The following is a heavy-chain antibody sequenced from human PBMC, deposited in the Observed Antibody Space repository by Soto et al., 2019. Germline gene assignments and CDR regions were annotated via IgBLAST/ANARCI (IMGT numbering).Heavy chain of an antibody. CDR1: GGSMTSGDQY. CDR2: INHSGSL. D-gene: IGHD1-1*01. Sequence: PSETLTLTCTDAGGSMTSGDQYWTWIRHRPGEGLEWFGYINHSGSLYYNPSLKSRVSMSVDTSKHQFFLNLSSVTAADTAVYYCARELPQRQGRNMDVWGQGTTVTVSS. V-gene: IGHV4-31*03. J-gene: IGHJ6*02. CDR3: ARELPQRQGRNMDV.